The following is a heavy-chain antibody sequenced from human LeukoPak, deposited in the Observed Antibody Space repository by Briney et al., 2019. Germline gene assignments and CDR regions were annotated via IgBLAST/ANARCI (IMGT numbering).Heavy chain of an antibody. J-gene: IGHJ4*02. CDR2: INHSGST. CDR1: GGYFSGYY. V-gene: IGHV4-34*01. Sequence: SETLSLTCAVHGGYFSGYYWSWIRQPPGKGLEWIGEINHSGSTNYNPSLKSRVTISVDTSKNQFSLKLSSVTAADTAVYYCARGSLDCSGGSCYPIVDYWGQGTLVTVSS. CDR3: ARGSLDCSGGSCYPIVDY. D-gene: IGHD2-15*01.